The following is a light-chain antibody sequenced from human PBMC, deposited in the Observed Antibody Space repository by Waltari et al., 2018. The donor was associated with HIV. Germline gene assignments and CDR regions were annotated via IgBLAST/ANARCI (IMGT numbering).Light chain of an antibody. CDR2: DVT. J-gene: IGLJ2*01. CDR3: SSYARNSPWL. Sequence: QSVLTQPASVSGAPGHSITISCTGTASDFGDYNYVSWYQQLPCKAPKLVIYDVTQRPSGISHRCSGSRSGTTASLTISGLQAEDEADYYCSSYARNSPWLFGGGTKLTVL. V-gene: IGLV2-14*03. CDR1: ASDFGDYNY.